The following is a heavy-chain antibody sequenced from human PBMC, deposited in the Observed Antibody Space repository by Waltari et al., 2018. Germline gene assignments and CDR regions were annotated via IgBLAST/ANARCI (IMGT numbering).Heavy chain of an antibody. V-gene: IGHV1-3*03. CDR2: INAGNGNT. D-gene: IGHD3-10*01. CDR1: GYTFTSYA. CDR3: ARDTIPYYYGSGSYGSFDY. Sequence: QVQLVQSGAEVKKPGASVKVSCKASGYTFTSYAMHWVRQAPGHRLEWMGWINAGNGNTKYSQEFQGRVTITRDTSASTAYMELSSLRSEDMAVYYCARDTIPYYYGSGSYGSFDYWGQGTLVTVSS. J-gene: IGHJ4*02.